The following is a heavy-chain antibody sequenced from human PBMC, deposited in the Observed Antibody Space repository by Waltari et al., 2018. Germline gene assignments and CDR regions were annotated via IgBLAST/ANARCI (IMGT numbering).Heavy chain of an antibody. D-gene: IGHD3-22*01. CDR3: ARGSYYYDSSGYLH. CDR2: ISYDGSNK. CDR1: GFTFSSYA. J-gene: IGHJ4*02. Sequence: QVQLVESGGGVVQPGRSLRLSCAASGFTFSSYAMHWVRPAPGKGLEWVAVISYDGSNKYYADSVKGRFTISRDNSKNTLYLQMNSLRAEDTAVYYCARGSYYYDSSGYLHWGQGTLVTVSS. V-gene: IGHV3-30*01.